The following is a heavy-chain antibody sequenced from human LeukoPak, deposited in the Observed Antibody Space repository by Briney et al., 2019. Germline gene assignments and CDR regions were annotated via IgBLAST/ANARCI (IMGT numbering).Heavy chain of an antibody. CDR3: ARDPLYYDFWSGYSREGDFDY. CDR2: IKQDGSEK. D-gene: IGHD3-3*01. J-gene: IGHJ4*02. V-gene: IGHV3-7*01. CDR1: GFTFSSYW. Sequence: GGSLRLSCAASGFTFSSYWMSWVRQAPGEGLEWVANIKQDGSEKYYVDSVKGRFTISRDNAKNSLYLQMNSLRAEDTAVYYCARDPLYYDFWSGYSREGDFDYWGQGTLVTVSS.